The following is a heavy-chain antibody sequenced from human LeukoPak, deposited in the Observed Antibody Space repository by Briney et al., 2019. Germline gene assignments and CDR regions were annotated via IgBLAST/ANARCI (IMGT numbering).Heavy chain of an antibody. D-gene: IGHD6-13*01. J-gene: IGHJ4*02. V-gene: IGHV3-53*01. CDR1: GFTVSSKY. Sequence: GGSLRLSCAASGFTVSSKYMSWVRQAPGKGLEWVSVLSSGDNTYYADSVKGRFTISRDNSKNTLYLQMNSLRAEDTAVYYCAGQGGSSWYYYWGQGTLVTVSS. CDR3: AGQGGSSWYYY. CDR2: LSSGDNT.